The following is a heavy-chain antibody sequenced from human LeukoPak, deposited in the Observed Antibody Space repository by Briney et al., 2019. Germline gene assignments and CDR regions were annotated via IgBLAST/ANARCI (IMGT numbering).Heavy chain of an antibody. V-gene: IGHV1-8*01. CDR1: GYTFTSYD. Sequence: ASVKVSCKASGYTFTSYDINWVRQATGQGLEWMGWMYPNSGNTGYAQKFQGRVTMTRDTSIGTAYMELSRLRSDDTAVYYCARDSPNDNWPYYFDYWGQGTLVTVSS. CDR3: ARDSPNDNWPYYFDY. D-gene: IGHD1-20*01. J-gene: IGHJ4*02. CDR2: MYPNSGNT.